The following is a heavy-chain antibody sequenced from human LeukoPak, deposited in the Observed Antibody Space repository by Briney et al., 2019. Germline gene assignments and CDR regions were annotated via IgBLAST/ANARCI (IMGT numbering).Heavy chain of an antibody. J-gene: IGHJ4*02. V-gene: IGHV4-59*12. CDR1: GGSISSYY. Sequence: SETLSLTCTVSGGSISSYYWSWIRQPPGKGLEWIGYIYYSGSTNYNPSLKSRVTISVDTSKNQFSLKLSSVTAADTAVYYCARGIAAQVDFDYWGQGTLVTVSS. CDR2: IYYSGST. D-gene: IGHD6-13*01. CDR3: ARGIAAQVDFDY.